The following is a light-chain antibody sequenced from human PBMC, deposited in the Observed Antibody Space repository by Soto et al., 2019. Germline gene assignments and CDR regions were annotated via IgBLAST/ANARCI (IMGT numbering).Light chain of an antibody. Sequence: QSALTQPASVSGSPGQSITISCTGTSSDVGGYNYVSWYQQHPGKAPKLMIYDVSSRPSGVSDRFSGSKSGNTASLTISGLQAEDEADYYCTSYTRSSTRVFGGGTKLTV. V-gene: IGLV2-14*01. CDR3: TSYTRSSTRV. CDR1: SSDVGGYNY. CDR2: DVS. J-gene: IGLJ2*01.